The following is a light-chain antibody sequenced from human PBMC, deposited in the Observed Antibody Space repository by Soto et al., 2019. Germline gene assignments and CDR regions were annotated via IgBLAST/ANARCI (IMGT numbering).Light chain of an antibody. V-gene: IGLV2-11*01. J-gene: IGLJ1*01. CDR1: GNDVGAYNH. CDR2: GVV. Sequence: QSVLTQPRSVSGSPGQSVTISCTGTGNDVGAYNHVSWYQQHPGRPPKLLIYGVVRWPSGVPDRFSGSKSGNTASLTISGLQAEDEADYFCCSYAGGYTYLFGTGTKVTVL. CDR3: CSYAGGYTYL.